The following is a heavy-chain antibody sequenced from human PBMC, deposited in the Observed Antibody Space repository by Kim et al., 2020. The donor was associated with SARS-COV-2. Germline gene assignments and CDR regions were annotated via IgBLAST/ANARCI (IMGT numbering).Heavy chain of an antibody. Sequence: GGSLRLSCAASGFTFSSYGMHWVRQAPGKGLEWVAVISYDGSNKYYADSVKGRFTISRDNSKNTLYLQMNSLRAEDTAVYYCAKDLYWTSLLWFGEKKRDAFDIWGQGTMVTVSS. CDR3: AKDLYWTSLLWFGEKKRDAFDI. D-gene: IGHD3-10*01. CDR1: GFTFSSYG. J-gene: IGHJ3*02. V-gene: IGHV3-30*18. CDR2: ISYDGSNK.